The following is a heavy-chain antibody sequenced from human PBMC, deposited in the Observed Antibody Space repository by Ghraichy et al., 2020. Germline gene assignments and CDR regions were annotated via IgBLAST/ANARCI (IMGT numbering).Heavy chain of an antibody. CDR1: GFTFDDYT. D-gene: IGHD2-15*01. V-gene: IGHV3-43*01. CDR2: ISWDGGST. Sequence: GGSLRLSCAASGFTFDDYTMHWVRQAPGKGLEWVSLISWDGGSTYYADSVKGRFTISRDNSKNSLYLQMNSLRTEDTALYYCAKDVRQADEDGYFDYWGQGTLVTVSS. CDR3: AKDVRQADEDGYFDY. J-gene: IGHJ4*02.